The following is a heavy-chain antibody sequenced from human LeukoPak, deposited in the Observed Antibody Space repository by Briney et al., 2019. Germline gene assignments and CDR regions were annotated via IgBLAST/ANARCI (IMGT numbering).Heavy chain of an antibody. D-gene: IGHD2-15*01. J-gene: IGHJ4*02. CDR3: AKASRYCSGNSCYSHYFDY. CDR2: IYSGGST. Sequence: PGGSLRLSCAASGFTVSSNYMSWVRQAPGKGLEWVSVIYSGGSTYYADSVKGRFTISRDNSKNTLYLQMNSLRVEDTAVYYCAKASRYCSGNSCYSHYFDYWGQGTLVTVSS. CDR1: GFTVSSNY. V-gene: IGHV3-53*05.